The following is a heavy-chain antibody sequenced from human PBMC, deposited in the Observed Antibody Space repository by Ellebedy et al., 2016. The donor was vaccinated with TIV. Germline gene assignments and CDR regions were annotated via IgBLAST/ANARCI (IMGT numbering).Heavy chain of an antibody. J-gene: IGHJ5*02. D-gene: IGHD1-26*01. V-gene: IGHV1-18*04. CDR3: ARVATTRVLAPTPSYFEP. CDR2: ISAYNGHT. Sequence: AASVKVSCKASGYKFSSYGISWVRQAPGQGLEWMGWISAYNGHTDYVQSLQDRVTMTTDTSTSTAYMELRSLRSDDTAVYYCARVATTRVLAPTPSYFEPWGQGTLVTVSS. CDR1: GYKFSSYG.